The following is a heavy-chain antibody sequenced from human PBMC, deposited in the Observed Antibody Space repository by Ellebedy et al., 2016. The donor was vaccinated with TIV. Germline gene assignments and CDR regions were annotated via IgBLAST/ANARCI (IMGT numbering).Heavy chain of an antibody. D-gene: IGHD2-15*01. CDR2: ISGSGGST. Sequence: GESLKISXAASGFTFSSYAMSWVRQAPGKGLEWVSAISGSGGSTYYADSVKGRFTISRDNAKNTLYLQMNSLRAEDTAVYYCAKGRDCGGSCYGPYYYGMDVWGQGTTATVSS. J-gene: IGHJ6*02. CDR1: GFTFSSYA. V-gene: IGHV3-23*01. CDR3: AKGRDCGGSCYGPYYYGMDV.